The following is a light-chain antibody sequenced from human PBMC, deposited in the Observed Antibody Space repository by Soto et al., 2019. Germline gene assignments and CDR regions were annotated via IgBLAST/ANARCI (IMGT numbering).Light chain of an antibody. CDR1: SSDVGGYNF. V-gene: IGLV2-14*03. Sequence: QSALTQPASVSGSPGQSITISCTGTSSDVGGYNFVSWYQQHPGKVPILMIFDVNRRPSGVSDRFSGSKSGNTASLTISGLQAEDEGDYYCCSYTSSSTHVFGSGTKLTVL. CDR3: CSYTSSSTHV. J-gene: IGLJ1*01. CDR2: DVN.